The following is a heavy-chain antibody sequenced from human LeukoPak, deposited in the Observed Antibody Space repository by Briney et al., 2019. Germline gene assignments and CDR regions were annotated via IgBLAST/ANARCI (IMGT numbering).Heavy chain of an antibody. CDR2: ISGSGGSS. D-gene: IGHD1-26*01. CDR3: AKPLGERDHAFDI. Sequence: GGSLRLSCAASGFTFRSYAMSWVRQAPGKGLEGVSAISGSGGSSYYADSVKGRFTISRDNSKNTLYLQMNSLRAEDTAVYYCAKPLGERDHAFDIWGQGTMVTVSS. V-gene: IGHV3-23*01. J-gene: IGHJ3*02. CDR1: GFTFRSYA.